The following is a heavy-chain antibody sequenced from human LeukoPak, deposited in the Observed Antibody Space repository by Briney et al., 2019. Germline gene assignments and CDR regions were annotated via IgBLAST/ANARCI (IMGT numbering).Heavy chain of an antibody. CDR3: AGSSGWYATDAFDI. D-gene: IGHD6-19*01. Sequence: ASVKVSFQASGYPFTGYYMHWVRPAPGQGLEWMGRINPNSGGTNYAQKFQGRVTMTRDTSTSTAYMELSRLRSDDTAVYYCAGSSGWYATDAFDIWGQGTMVTVSS. J-gene: IGHJ3*02. V-gene: IGHV1-2*06. CDR1: GYPFTGYY. CDR2: INPNSGGT.